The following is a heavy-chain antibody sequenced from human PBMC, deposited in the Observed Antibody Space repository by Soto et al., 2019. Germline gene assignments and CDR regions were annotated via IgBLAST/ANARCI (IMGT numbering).Heavy chain of an antibody. D-gene: IGHD3-10*01. V-gene: IGHV1-3*04. CDR2: LNTGNGNT. J-gene: IGHJ4*02. Sequence: QVQLVQSGAEVKGPGASVKVSCKASGYTFTTYTIHWVRQAPGQRPEWMGWLNTGNGNTKYSQKFQGRVSITRDTSASTAYMELSSLTFEDTAVYYCARDRGVATNFDCWGQGTLVTVSS. CDR3: ARDRGVATNFDC. CDR1: GYTFTTYT.